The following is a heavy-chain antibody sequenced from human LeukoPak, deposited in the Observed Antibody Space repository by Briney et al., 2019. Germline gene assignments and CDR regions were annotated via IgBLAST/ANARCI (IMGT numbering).Heavy chain of an antibody. CDR2: ISTYTGNT. CDR1: GYTFTRYG. D-gene: IGHD6-19*01. CDR3: ASTAGLAVGYNWFDP. V-gene: IGHV1-18*01. J-gene: IGHJ5*02. Sequence: ASVKVSCKASGYTFTRYGISWVRQAPGRGPEWMGWISTYTGNTSYAQKLQGRVIMTTDTSTSTAYMELSSLRSEDTAVYYCASTAGLAVGYNWFDPWGQGTLVTVSS.